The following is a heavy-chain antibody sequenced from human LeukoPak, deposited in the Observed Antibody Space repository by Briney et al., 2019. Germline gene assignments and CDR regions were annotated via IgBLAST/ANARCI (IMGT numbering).Heavy chain of an antibody. CDR2: IYYSGST. J-gene: IGHJ4*02. V-gene: IGHV4-39*01. CDR1: GGSISSSSYY. D-gene: IGHD6-13*01. CDR3: ARGLGAAAAPFDY. Sequence: SETLSLTCTVSGGSISSSSYYWGWIRQPPGKGLEWIGSIYYSGSTYYNPSLKSRVTISVDTSKNQFSLKLSSVTAADTAVYYCARGLGAAAAPFDYWGQGTLVTVSS.